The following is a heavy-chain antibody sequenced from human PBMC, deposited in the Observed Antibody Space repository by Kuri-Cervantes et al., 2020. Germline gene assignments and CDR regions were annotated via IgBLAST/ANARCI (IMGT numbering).Heavy chain of an antibody. V-gene: IGHV5-51*01. CDR1: GYSFTSYW. CDR2: IYPGDSDT. D-gene: IGHD2-15*01. Sequence: GESLKISCKGSGYSFTSYWIGWVRQMPGKGLEWMGIIYPGDSDTRYSPSFQGQVTISADTSISSAYPQCNSLQASDSAMSNCARRSPTSWWLLLLRMYYYSCMDVWVEVTTVTVSS. CDR3: ARRSPTSWWLLLLRMYYYSCMDV. J-gene: IGHJ6*03.